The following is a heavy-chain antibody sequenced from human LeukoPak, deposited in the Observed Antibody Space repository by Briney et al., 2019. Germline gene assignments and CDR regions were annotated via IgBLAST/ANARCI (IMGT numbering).Heavy chain of an antibody. CDR1: GFTFTSFA. V-gene: IGHV3-23*01. CDR3: AKHSHDGSAPYYEVQFDS. D-gene: IGHD3-22*01. J-gene: IGHJ4*02. CDR2: ISRTGVAT. Sequence: TGGSLRLSCAASGFTFTSFAMRWVRQAPGQGLEWVSTISRTGVATYYANSVKGRCTISRDNSKNTVYLQMNSLRAEDTAVYYCAKHSHDGSAPYYEVQFDSWGQGTLVTVSS.